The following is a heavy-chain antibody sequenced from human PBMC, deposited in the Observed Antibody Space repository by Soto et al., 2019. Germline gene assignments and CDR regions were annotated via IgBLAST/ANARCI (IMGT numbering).Heavy chain of an antibody. V-gene: IGHV1-18*01. Sequence: QVQLVQSGAEVKKPGASVKVSCKASGYTFTSYGISWVRQAPGQGLEWMGWISAYNGNTNYAQKLQGRVTMTTDTSTSTAYRELRSLRSDDTAVYYCARGSYQLYYYYYGMDVWGQGTTVTVSS. J-gene: IGHJ6*02. CDR3: ARGSYQLYYYYYGMDV. D-gene: IGHD1-1*01. CDR2: ISAYNGNT. CDR1: GYTFTSYG.